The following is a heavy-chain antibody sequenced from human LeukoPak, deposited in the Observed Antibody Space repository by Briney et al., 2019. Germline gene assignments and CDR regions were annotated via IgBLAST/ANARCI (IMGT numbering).Heavy chain of an antibody. CDR2: IIPIFGTA. CDR1: GGTFSSHA. J-gene: IGHJ4*02. Sequence: ASVKVSCKASGGTFSSHAISWVRQAPGQGLEWMGGIIPIFGTANYAQKFQDRVTTTADESTSTGYMELRSLRSEDTAVYYCAREGRVDSGGYMNYLDYWGQGTLVTVSS. D-gene: IGHD5-18*01. V-gene: IGHV1-69*13. CDR3: AREGRVDSGGYMNYLDY.